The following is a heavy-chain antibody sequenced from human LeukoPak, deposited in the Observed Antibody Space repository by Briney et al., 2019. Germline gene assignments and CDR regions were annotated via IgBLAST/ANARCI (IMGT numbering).Heavy chain of an antibody. CDR1: GFTFSLYA. J-gene: IGHJ4*02. D-gene: IGHD1-14*01. CDR3: ARDRNLEFDY. Sequence: GGSLRLSCAAYGFTFSLYALHWVRQAQGKGLEWVAAISHDGSNKYYADSVKGRATISRDNSKNTLHLQMNSLRVDDTAVYYCARDRNLEFDYWGQGTLVTVSS. CDR2: ISHDGSNK. V-gene: IGHV3-30-3*01.